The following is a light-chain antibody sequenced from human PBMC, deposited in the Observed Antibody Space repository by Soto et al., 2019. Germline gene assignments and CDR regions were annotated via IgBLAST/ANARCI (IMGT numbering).Light chain of an antibody. CDR3: QQYYSPPLT. J-gene: IGKJ4*01. CDR2: WAS. Sequence: DIVMTQSPDSLAVSLGERATINCKSSQSVLYSSNNKNYLAWYQQKPGQPPKLLIYWASTRESGVPDRFSGSGSGTDVTHTISSLQAEDGAVYYCQQYYSPPLTFGGGTKVEIK. V-gene: IGKV4-1*01. CDR1: QSVLYSSNNKNY.